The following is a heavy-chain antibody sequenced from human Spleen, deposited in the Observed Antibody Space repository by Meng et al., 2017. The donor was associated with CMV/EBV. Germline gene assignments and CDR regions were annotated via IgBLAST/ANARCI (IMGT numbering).Heavy chain of an antibody. D-gene: IGHD3-10*01. CDR3: ARLPPGGYYGMDV. CDR2: IYSGGST. CDR1: GFTVSSNY. V-gene: IGHV3-53*05. J-gene: IGHJ6*02. Sequence: GESLKISCAASGFTVSSNYMSWVRQAPGKGLEWVSVIYSGGSTYYADSVKGRFTISRDNSKNTLYLQMNSLRAEDTAVYFCARLPPGGYYGMDVWGQGTTVTVSS.